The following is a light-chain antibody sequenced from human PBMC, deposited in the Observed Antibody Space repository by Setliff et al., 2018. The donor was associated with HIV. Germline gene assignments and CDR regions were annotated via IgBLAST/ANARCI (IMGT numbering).Light chain of an antibody. CDR2: QDS. J-gene: IGLJ1*01. V-gene: IGLV3-1*01. CDR1: KLGDKY. Sequence: SYELTQPPSVSVSPGQTASITCSGDKLGDKYACWYQQKPGQSPVLVIYQDSKRPSGIPERFSGSNSGNTATLTISGTQAMDEADYYCQAWDSSSRYVFGTGTKVT. CDR3: QAWDSSSRYV.